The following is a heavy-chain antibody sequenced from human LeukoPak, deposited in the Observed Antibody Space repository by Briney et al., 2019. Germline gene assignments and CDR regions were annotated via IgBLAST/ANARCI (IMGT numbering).Heavy chain of an antibody. CDR1: GGSISNDNYY. J-gene: IGHJ4*02. CDR2: IYYSGDT. V-gene: IGHV4-30-4*08. Sequence: PSQTLSLTCTVSGGSISNDNYYWSWIRQPPGKGLEWIGYIYYSGDTFYDPSLKSRVTMSVDTSKNQFSLMLRYVTAADTAVYYWARGGVGTNLEYLGQGTLVTVSS. CDR3: ARGGVGTNLEY.